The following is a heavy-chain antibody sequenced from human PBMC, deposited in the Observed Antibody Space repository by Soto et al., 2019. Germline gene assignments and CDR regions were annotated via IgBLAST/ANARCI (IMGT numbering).Heavy chain of an antibody. J-gene: IGHJ5*02. CDR3: ARELRSGYDSWWFDP. D-gene: IGHD5-12*01. CDR1: GGSISSGGYY. V-gene: IGHV4-31*03. Sequence: SETLSLTCTVSGGSISSGGYYWSWIRQHPGKGLEWIGYIYYSGSTYYNPSLKSRVTISVDTSKNQFSLKLSSVTAADTAVYYCARELRSGYDSWWFDPWGQGTLVTVTS. CDR2: IYYSGST.